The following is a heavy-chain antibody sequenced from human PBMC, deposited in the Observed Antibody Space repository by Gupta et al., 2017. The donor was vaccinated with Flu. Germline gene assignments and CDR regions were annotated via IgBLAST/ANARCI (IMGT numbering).Heavy chain of an antibody. V-gene: IGHV1-3*01. CDR1: ESPFIQYA. J-gene: IGHJ4*02. CDR2: INAVDGDT. D-gene: IGHD2-8*01. CDR3: ARGASYCSKGVCSWGYYFQY. Sequence: QVHLVQSGAEVKKPGASVKVSCKGSESPFIQYAMYWVRQAPGQSLEWIGRINAVDGDTKYSQKFQGRITITRDTSANTDYMELSSLTFEDTAVYYCARGASYCSKGVCSWGYYFQYWGQGTLVTVSS.